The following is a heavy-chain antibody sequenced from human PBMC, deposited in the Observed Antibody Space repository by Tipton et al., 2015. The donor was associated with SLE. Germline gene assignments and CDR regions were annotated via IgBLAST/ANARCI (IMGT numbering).Heavy chain of an antibody. V-gene: IGHV4-59*08. CDR3: ARFRDEYYYYAMDV. CDR1: GGSINRSY. CDR2: VYYSGST. Sequence: TLSLTCTVSGGSINRSYWSWIRQPPGKGLEWIGYVYYSGSTNYSPSLKSRVTISMDTSKNQFSLKLNSVTAADTAVYYCARFRDEYYYYAMDVWGQGTTVTVSS. J-gene: IGHJ6*02.